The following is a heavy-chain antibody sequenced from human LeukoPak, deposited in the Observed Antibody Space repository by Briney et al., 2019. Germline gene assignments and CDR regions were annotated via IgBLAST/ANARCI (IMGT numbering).Heavy chain of an antibody. CDR1: GGSISTFY. V-gene: IGHV4-4*07. CDR2: INNSGST. J-gene: IGHJ5*02. D-gene: IGHD2-2*01. Sequence: SETLSLTCTVSGGSISTFYWTWIRQPAGKALEWIGRINNSGSTNYNPSLRSRVSMSVDRSKNQFSVTLSSVTAADTAVYFCARYGGDQRWLDPWGQGTLVTVSS. CDR3: ARYGGDQRWLDP.